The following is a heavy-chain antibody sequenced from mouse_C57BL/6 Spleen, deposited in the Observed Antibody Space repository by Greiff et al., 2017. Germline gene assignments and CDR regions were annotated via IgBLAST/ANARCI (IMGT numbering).Heavy chain of an antibody. CDR1: GYSFTGYY. CDR2: IYPYNGVS. CDR3: ARGSYYSNSYYAMDY. D-gene: IGHD2-5*01. V-gene: IGHV1-31*01. J-gene: IGHJ4*01. Sequence: VQLKQSGPELVKPGASVKISCKASGYSFTGYYMHWVKQSHGNILDWIGYIYPYNGVSSYNQKFKGKATLTVDKSSSTAYMELRSLTSEDSAVYYCARGSYYSNSYYAMDYWGQGTSVTVSS.